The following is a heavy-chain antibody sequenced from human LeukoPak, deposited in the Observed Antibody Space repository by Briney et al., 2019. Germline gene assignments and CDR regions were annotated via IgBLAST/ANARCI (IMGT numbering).Heavy chain of an antibody. CDR3: ASGYYDSSGYSPFDY. J-gene: IGHJ4*02. D-gene: IGHD3-22*01. CDR2: IYYSGST. V-gene: IGHV4-39*01. Sequence: SGTLSLTCTVSGGSISSSSYYWGWIRQPPGKGLEWIGSIYYSGSTYYNPSLKSRVTISVDTSKNQFSLKLSSVTAADTAVYYCASGYYDSSGYSPFDYWGQGTLVTVSS. CDR1: GGSISSSSYY.